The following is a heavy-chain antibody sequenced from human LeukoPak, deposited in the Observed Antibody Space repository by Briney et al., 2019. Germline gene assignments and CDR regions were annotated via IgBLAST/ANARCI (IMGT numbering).Heavy chain of an antibody. CDR3: ARGRAVRGVINY. CDR1: GFTFSSYG. V-gene: IGHV3-23*01. J-gene: IGHJ4*02. CDR2: ISGSGGST. Sequence: GGSLRLSCAASGFTFSSYGMSWVRQAPGKGLEWVSAISGSGGSTYYADSVKGRFTISRDNSKNTLYLQMNSLRAEDTAVYYCARGRAVRGVINYWGQGTLVTVSS. D-gene: IGHD3-10*01.